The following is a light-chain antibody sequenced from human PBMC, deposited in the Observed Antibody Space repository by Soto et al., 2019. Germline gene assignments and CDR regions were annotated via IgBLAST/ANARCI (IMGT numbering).Light chain of an antibody. Sequence: QSVLTQPPSASGTPGQRVTISCSGSSSNIGSNYVYWYQQLPGTAPKLLIYRNNQRPSGVPDRFSGSKSGTSASLAISGLRSEEEADYYCAAWDDSLSGPLFGGGTQLTVL. CDR1: SSNIGSNY. CDR3: AAWDDSLSGPL. V-gene: IGLV1-47*01. CDR2: RNN. J-gene: IGLJ2*01.